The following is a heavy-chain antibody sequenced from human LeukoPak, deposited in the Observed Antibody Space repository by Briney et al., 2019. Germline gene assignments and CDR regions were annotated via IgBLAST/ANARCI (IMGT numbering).Heavy chain of an antibody. CDR1: GFTFSSSG. D-gene: IGHD6-19*01. CDR3: AKDLAYRSGWFLGAFGV. J-gene: IGHJ3*01. CDR2: ISGSGSST. Sequence: GGSLRLSCAASGFTFSSSGMSWVHQAPGKGLEWVSTISGSGSSTYYADSVKGRFTISRDNSKNTVYLQMNRLRAEDTAAYYCAKDLAYRSGWFLGAFGVWGQGTMVTVSS. V-gene: IGHV3-23*01.